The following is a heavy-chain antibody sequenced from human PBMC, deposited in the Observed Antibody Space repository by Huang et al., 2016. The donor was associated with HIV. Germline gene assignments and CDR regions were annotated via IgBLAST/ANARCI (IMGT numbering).Heavy chain of an antibody. V-gene: IGHV4-39*01. CDR1: GGSIRSSDYH. D-gene: IGHD3-10*01. J-gene: IGHJ6*03. CDR3: ARHREGPVAYYSGWGSHLNYMDV. CDR2: IYYKGST. Sequence: QLLLQESGPGLVKPSEALALTCAVSGGSIRSSDYHWGWIRQPPGKGLGWIGSIYYKGSTHYSPALKSRVTIAGDTSKNLFFLNLTSMTAADTAVYYGARHREGPVAYYSGWGSHLNYMDVWGRGRTVVVSS.